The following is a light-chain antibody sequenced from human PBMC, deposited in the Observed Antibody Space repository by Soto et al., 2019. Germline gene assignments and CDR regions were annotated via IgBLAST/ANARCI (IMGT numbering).Light chain of an antibody. Sequence: EIVMTQSPPTLSVSPGERSTLSFRASQSVGSKLAWYQQRPGQAPRLLIYDASNRATGIPARFSGSGSGTEFSLTISSLQSEDFAVYSCQQYGDWPGAFGGGTKVDIK. CDR1: QSVGSK. J-gene: IGKJ4*01. CDR2: DAS. V-gene: IGKV3D-15*01. CDR3: QQYGDWPGA.